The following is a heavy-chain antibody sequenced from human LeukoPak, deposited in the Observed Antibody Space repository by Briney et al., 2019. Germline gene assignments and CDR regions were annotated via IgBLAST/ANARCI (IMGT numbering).Heavy chain of an antibody. CDR3: AKGDYYGSGSWSYYFDY. CDR2: ISGSGGST. CDR1: GFTFSSYA. V-gene: IGHV3-23*01. Sequence: PGGSLRLSCAASGFTFSSYAMSWVRQAPGKGLEWVSAISGSGGSTYYADSVKGRFTISRDNSKNTLYLQMNSLRAEDTAVYYCAKGDYYGSGSWSYYFDYWGQGTLVAVSS. J-gene: IGHJ4*02. D-gene: IGHD3-10*01.